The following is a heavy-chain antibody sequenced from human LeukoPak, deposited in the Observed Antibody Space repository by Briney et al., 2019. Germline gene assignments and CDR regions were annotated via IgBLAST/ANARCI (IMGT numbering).Heavy chain of an antibody. CDR3: ARGVIDSSGYYSAYYYGMDV. Sequence: SETLSLTCAVYGGSFSGYYWSWIRQPPGKGLEWIGEINHSGSTNYNPSLKSRVTISVDTSKNQFSLKLSSVTAADTAVYYCARGVIDSSGYYSAYYYGMDVWGQGTTVTVSS. D-gene: IGHD3-22*01. CDR2: INHSGST. CDR1: GGSFSGYY. V-gene: IGHV4-34*01. J-gene: IGHJ6*02.